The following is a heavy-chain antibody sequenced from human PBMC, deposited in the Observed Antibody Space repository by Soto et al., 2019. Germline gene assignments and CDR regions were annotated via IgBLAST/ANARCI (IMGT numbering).Heavy chain of an antibody. Sequence: QVQLQESGPGLVKPSQTLSLNCSVSGGSINTDDYYWSWLRQHAGQGLEWIGYIFYSGTTYYDPSLKSRISISLDTSKNQFAREMSSVTAADTAMYYCARVRGHAFDSRGQGTMVTVSS. J-gene: IGHJ3*02. V-gene: IGHV4-31*03. CDR1: GGSINTDDYY. CDR3: ARVRGHAFDS. D-gene: IGHD3-10*01. CDR2: IFYSGTT.